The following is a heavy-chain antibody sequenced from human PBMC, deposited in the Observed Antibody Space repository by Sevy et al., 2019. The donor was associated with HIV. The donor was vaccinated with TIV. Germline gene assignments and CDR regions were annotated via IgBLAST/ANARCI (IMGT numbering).Heavy chain of an antibody. CDR3: AKDSLVDYSNYYYGMDV. Sequence: GGSLRLSCAASGFTFSSYAMSWVRQAPGKGLEWVSAISGNGGSTYYADSVKGRFTISRDNSKNTLYLQMNSLRAEDTAVYYCAKDSLVDYSNYYYGMDVWGQGTTVTVSS. CDR2: ISGNGGST. V-gene: IGHV3-23*01. J-gene: IGHJ6*02. D-gene: IGHD4-4*01. CDR1: GFTFSSYA.